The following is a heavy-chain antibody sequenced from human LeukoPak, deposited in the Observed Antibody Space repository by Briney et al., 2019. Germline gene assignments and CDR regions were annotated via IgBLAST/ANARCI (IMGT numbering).Heavy chain of an antibody. J-gene: IGHJ4*02. D-gene: IGHD1-1*01. Sequence: SETLSLTCAVYGGSFSGYYWSWIRQPPGKGLERIGEINHSGSTNYNPSLKSRVTISVDTSKNQFSLKLSSVTAADTAVFYCARGVWNGDYSLALDHWSQGTLVTVSS. V-gene: IGHV4-34*01. CDR1: GGSFSGYY. CDR3: ARGVWNGDYSLALDH. CDR2: INHSGST.